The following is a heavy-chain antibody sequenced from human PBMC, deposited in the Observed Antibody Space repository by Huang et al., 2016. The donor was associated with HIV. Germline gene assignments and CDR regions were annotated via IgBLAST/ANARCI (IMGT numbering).Heavy chain of an antibody. D-gene: IGHD1-7*01. CDR2: INTKTGNA. J-gene: IGHJ5*02. V-gene: IGHV7-4-1*02. CDR3: ARDARELRDYLVRFNWFAP. Sequence: QVQLVQSGSEFKKPGASVRVSCKASGYSFSDYAVNWVRQAPGQGLAWMGWINTKTGNATDVQGFRGRFVFSLDTSVKTAYLHISSLKTEDAAVYYCARDARELRDYLVRFNWFAPWGQGTLVTVSS. CDR1: GYSFSDYA.